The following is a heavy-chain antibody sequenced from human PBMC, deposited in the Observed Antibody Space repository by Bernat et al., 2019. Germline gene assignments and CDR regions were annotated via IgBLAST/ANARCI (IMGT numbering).Heavy chain of an antibody. V-gene: IGHV4-61*01. CDR1: GGSVSSGSYY. CDR3: ARDPRWGYFDL. CDR2: IYYSGST. D-gene: IGHD1-26*01. Sequence: QVQLQESGPGLVKPSETLSLTCTVSGGSVSSGSYYWSWIRQPPGKGLEWIGYIYYSGSTNYNTSLKSRVTISVDTSKNQFSLKLSSVTAADTAVYYCARDPRWGYFDLWGRGTLVTVSS. J-gene: IGHJ2*01.